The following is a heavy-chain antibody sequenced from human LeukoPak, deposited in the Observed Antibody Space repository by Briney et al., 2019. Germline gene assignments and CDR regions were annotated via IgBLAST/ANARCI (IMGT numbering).Heavy chain of an antibody. J-gene: IGHJ4*02. V-gene: IGHV3-64D*06. D-gene: IGHD1-26*01. CDR2: IRSNGGST. CDR3: VRRGLGATGLAHRTKDYYFDY. Sequence: PGGSLRLSCSASGFTFSSYAMHWVRQAPGKGLEYVSAIRSNGGSTYYADSVKGRFTISRDNSKNTLYLQMSSLRAEDTAVYYCVRRGLGATGLAHRTKDYYFDYWGQGTLVTVSS. CDR1: GFTFSSYA.